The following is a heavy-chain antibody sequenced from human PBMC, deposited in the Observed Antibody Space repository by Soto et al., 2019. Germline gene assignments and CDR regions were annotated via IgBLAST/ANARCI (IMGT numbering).Heavy chain of an antibody. CDR3: ARPSRIAVAADLGY. CDR2: ISAYNGNT. J-gene: IGHJ4*02. Sequence: QVQLVQSGAEVKKPGASVKVACKASGYTFTSYGISWVRQAPGQGLEWMGWISAYNGNTNYAQKLQGRVTMTKDTSTSTAYMELRSLRSDDTAVYYCARPSRIAVAADLGYWGQGTLVTVSS. V-gene: IGHV1-18*01. D-gene: IGHD6-19*01. CDR1: GYTFTSYG.